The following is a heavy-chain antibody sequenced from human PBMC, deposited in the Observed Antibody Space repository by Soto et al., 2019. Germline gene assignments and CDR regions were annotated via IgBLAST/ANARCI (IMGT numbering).Heavy chain of an antibody. V-gene: IGHV3-21*01. CDR3: ARVSRDNLITPLEP. CDR2: ISSSSSYI. D-gene: IGHD3-9*01. Sequence: GGSLRLSCAASGFTFSSYSMNWFRQAPGKGLEWVSSISSSSSYIYYADSVKGRFTISRDNAKNSLYLQMNSLRAEDTAVYYCARVSRDNLITPLEPWGQGTLVTVSS. CDR1: GFTFSSYS. J-gene: IGHJ5*02.